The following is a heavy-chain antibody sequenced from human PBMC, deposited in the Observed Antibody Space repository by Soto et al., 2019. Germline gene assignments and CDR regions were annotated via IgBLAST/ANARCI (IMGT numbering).Heavy chain of an antibody. CDR3: ARAYYDYIWGSYRSPGAFAI. Sequence: VPVNGSCKTSGYTITVDRISRGRQAPRQGLEWMGWISAYNGNTNYAQKLQGRVTMTTDTSTSTAYMELRSLRSDDTAVYYCARAYYDYIWGSYRSPGAFAIWGQGTXVTVSS. CDR1: GYTITVDR. D-gene: IGHD3-16*02. V-gene: IGHV1-18*01. CDR2: ISAYNGNT. J-gene: IGHJ3*02.